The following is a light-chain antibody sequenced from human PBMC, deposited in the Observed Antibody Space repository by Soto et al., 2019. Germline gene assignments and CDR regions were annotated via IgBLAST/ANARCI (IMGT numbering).Light chain of an antibody. V-gene: IGLV1-51*02. CDR1: SSNIGNNY. CDR2: ENN. J-gene: IGLJ1*01. Sequence: HSVLTQPPSVSAAPGQKVTISCFGSSSNIGNNYVSWYQQLPGTAPKLLIYENNKRPSGIPDRFSGSKSGTSATLGITGLQTGDEADYYCGTWDSSLSAHVFATGTKV. CDR3: GTWDSSLSAHV.